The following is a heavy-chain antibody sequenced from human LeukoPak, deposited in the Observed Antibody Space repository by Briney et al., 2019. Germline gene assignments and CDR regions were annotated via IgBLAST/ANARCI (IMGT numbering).Heavy chain of an antibody. CDR1: GGSIRSYY. D-gene: IGHD3-16*02. CDR3: AREGGSYRIDY. CDR2: IYYSGSA. V-gene: IGHV4-59*01. J-gene: IGHJ4*02. Sequence: PSETLSLTCTVSGGSIRSYYWSWIRQPPGEGLEWIGYIYYSGSANYNPSLKSRVTISVDTSKNQFSLKLSSVTAADTAVYYWAREGGSYRIDYWGQGTLVTVSS.